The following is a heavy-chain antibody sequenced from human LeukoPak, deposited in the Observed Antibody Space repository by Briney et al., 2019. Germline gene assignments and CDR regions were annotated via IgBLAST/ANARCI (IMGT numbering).Heavy chain of an antibody. CDR3: AREGRYYYDSNNWFDP. CDR2: IIPIFGTA. CDR1: GGTFSSYA. V-gene: IGHV1-69*13. J-gene: IGHJ5*02. D-gene: IGHD3-22*01. Sequence: ASVKVSCKASGGTFSSYAISWVRQAPGQGLEWMGGIIPIFGTANYAQKFQGRVTITADESTSTAYMGLSSLRSEDTAVYYCAREGRYYYDSNNWFDPWGQGTLVTVSS.